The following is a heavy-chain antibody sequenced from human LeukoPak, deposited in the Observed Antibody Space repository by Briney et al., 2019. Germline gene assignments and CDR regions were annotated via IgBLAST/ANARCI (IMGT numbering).Heavy chain of an antibody. CDR2: ISISGETT. V-gene: IGHV3-23*01. CDR3: AKEDVPIDY. D-gene: IGHD2-2*01. CDR1: GFTFSRSA. Sequence: PGGSLRLSCEVSGFTFSRSAMSWVRQAPGKGLEWVSGISISGETTYYADSVQGRFSISRDNSKNTVYLQMYSLRVEDTAVYYCAKEDVPIDYWGQGILVTVSS. J-gene: IGHJ4*02.